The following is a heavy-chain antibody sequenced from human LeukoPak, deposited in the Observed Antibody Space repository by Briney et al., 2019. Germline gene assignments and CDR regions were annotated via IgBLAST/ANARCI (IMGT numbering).Heavy chain of an antibody. D-gene: IGHD1-14*01. CDR1: GYTFTGYY. J-gene: IGHJ3*02. CDR2: INPNSGGT. CDR3: AREIPSTINGFDI. V-gene: IGHV1-2*06. Sequence: ASVKVSCKASGYTFTGYYMHWVRQAPGQGLEWMGRINPNSGGTNYAQKFQGRVTITRDTSISTAYMELIRMTSDDTAVYYCAREIPSTINGFDIWGQGTVITVSS.